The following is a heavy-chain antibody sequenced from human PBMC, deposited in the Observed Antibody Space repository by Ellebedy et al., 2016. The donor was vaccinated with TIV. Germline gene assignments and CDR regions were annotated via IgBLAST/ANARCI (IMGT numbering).Heavy chain of an antibody. V-gene: IGHV1-3*01. J-gene: IGHJ4*02. D-gene: IGHD5-12*01. CDR3: ARWGPYSGTFQGPFDF. CDR1: GYTFTSYA. CDR2: INAGNGNT. Sequence: AASVKVSCKASGYTFTSYAMHWVRQAPGQRLEWMGWINAGNGNTKYSQKFQGRVTITRDTSASTAYMELSSLRSEDTAVYYCARWGPYSGTFQGPFDFWGQGVVVTVSS.